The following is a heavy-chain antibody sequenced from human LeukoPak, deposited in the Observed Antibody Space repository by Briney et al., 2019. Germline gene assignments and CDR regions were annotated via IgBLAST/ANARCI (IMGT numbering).Heavy chain of an antibody. CDR1: GFTFDDYG. D-gene: IGHD4-17*01. J-gene: IGHJ4*02. CDR2: INWNGGST. Sequence: GGSLRLSCAASGFTFDDYGMSWVRQAPGEGLEWVSSINWNGGSTGYADSVEGRFTIFRDNAKNSQYLQMNSLRVEDTALYYCARAQTYGDSRLLLDYWGQGTLVTVSS. CDR3: ARAQTYGDSRLLLDY. V-gene: IGHV3-20*04.